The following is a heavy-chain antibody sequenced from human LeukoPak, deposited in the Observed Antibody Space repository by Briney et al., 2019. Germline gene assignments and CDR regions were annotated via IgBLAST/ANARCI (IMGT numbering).Heavy chain of an antibody. CDR2: IWYDGSNK. J-gene: IGHJ6*02. CDR3: AGDLGHWYWYYGMDV. Sequence: PGGSLRLSCAASGFTFSSYGMHWVRQAPGKGLEWVAVIWYDGSNKYYADSVKGRFTISRDNSKNTLYLQMNSLRAEDTAVYYCAGDLGHWYWYYGMDVWGQGTTVTVSS. V-gene: IGHV3-33*01. CDR1: GFTFSSYG. D-gene: IGHD2-8*02.